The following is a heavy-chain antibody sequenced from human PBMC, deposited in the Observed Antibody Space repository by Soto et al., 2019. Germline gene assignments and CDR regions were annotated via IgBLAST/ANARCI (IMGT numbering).Heavy chain of an antibody. CDR2: IYWDDDK. J-gene: IGHJ4*02. CDR3: ARRGYCSGGSCYADLDY. V-gene: IGHV2-5*02. Sequence: QITLKESGPTLVKPTQTLTLTCTFSGFSLSTSGVGVGWIRQPPGKALEWLALIYWDDDKRYSPSLKSRLTITKHTAKNQVVLTMTNMDPVDTATYYCARRGYCSGGSCYADLDYWGQGTLVTVSS. D-gene: IGHD2-15*01. CDR1: GFSLSTSGVG.